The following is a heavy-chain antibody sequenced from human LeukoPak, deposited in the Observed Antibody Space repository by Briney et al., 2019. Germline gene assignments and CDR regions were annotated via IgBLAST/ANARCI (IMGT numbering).Heavy chain of an antibody. CDR2: LSGSASST. J-gene: IGHJ4*02. CDR3: AKDALPHTYSYYFDF. Sequence: GGSLRLSCTDSGFTFNTHAMHWVRQAPGKGLEWVSGLSGSASSTYYADSVKGRFTISRDNSKNTLYLQMNSLRAEDTAVYYCAKDALPHTYSYYFDFWGQATLVTVSS. D-gene: IGHD2-15*01. CDR1: GFTFNTHA. V-gene: IGHV3-23*01.